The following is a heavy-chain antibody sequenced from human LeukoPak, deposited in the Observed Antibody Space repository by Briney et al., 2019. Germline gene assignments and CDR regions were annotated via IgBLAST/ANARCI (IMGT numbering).Heavy chain of an antibody. CDR3: ARLGSYRDF. CDR2: IHSSGGS. D-gene: IGHD1-26*01. J-gene: IGHJ4*02. V-gene: IGHV4-4*09. Sequence: SETLSLTCTVSGASISNYYWSWIRQTPEKGLEWMGHIHSSGGSSYYPSLKSRLTLSTDTSRNQLSLKLPSVTAADTAVYFCARLGSYRDFWGQGALVTVSS. CDR1: GASISNYY.